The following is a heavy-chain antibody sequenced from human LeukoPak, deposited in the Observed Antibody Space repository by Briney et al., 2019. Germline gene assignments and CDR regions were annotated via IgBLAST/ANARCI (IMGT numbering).Heavy chain of an antibody. J-gene: IGHJ2*01. D-gene: IGHD2-15*01. CDR1: GLTFSSYA. V-gene: IGHV3-23*01. Sequence: GGSLRLAWVASGLTFSSYAMNWVRQRPGRGLEWVSGISGRGGDTHYADSVQGRFTISRDNSKNTLYLQMNNLRADDTAIYYCACPLMGWPSWYLDLWGRGTLVTVSS. CDR2: ISGRGGDT. CDR3: ACPLMGWPSWYLDL.